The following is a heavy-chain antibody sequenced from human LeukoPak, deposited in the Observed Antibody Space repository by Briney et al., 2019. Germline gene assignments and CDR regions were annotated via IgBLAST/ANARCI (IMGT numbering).Heavy chain of an antibody. Sequence: SETLSLTCAVYGGSFSGYYWSWIRQPPGKGLEWIGEINHSGSTNYNPSLKGRVTISVDTSKNQFSLKLSSVTAADTAVYYCARMNKGGWVLQFDWFDPWGQGTLVTVSS. V-gene: IGHV4-34*01. CDR2: INHSGST. J-gene: IGHJ5*02. CDR1: GGSFSGYY. CDR3: ARMNKGGWVLQFDWFDP. D-gene: IGHD6-19*01.